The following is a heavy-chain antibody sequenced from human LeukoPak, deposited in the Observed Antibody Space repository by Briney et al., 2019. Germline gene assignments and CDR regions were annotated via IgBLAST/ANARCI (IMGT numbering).Heavy chain of an antibody. D-gene: IGHD3-3*01. Sequence: GGSLRLSCAASGFTFSSYSMNWVHQAPGKGLEWVSSISSSSSYIYYADSVKGRFTISRDNAKNSLYLQMNSLRAEDTAVYYCARDGLRFLEWLLQGYMDVWGKGTTVTVSS. J-gene: IGHJ6*03. V-gene: IGHV3-21*01. CDR1: GFTFSSYS. CDR3: ARDGLRFLEWLLQGYMDV. CDR2: ISSSSSYI.